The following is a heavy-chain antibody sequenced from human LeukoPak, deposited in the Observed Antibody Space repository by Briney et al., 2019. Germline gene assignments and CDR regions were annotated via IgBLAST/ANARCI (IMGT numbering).Heavy chain of an antibody. V-gene: IGHV3-7*03. CDR3: ARVITMIVVVNYGMDV. CDR2: IKQDGSEK. Sequence: GGSLRLSCAASGFTFSSYWMSWVRQAPGKGLEWVANIKQDGSEKYYVDSVKGRFTISRDNAKNSLYLQMNSLRAEDTAVYYCARVITMIVVVNYGMDVWGRGTTVTVSS. J-gene: IGHJ6*02. CDR1: GFTFSSYW. D-gene: IGHD3-22*01.